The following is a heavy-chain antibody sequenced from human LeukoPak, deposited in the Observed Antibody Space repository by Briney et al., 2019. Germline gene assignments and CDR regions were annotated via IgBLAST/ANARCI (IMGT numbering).Heavy chain of an antibody. J-gene: IGHJ4*02. D-gene: IGHD5-18*01. V-gene: IGHV4-61*08. CDR1: GGSISSGDYY. Sequence: SETLSLTCTVSGGSISSGDYYWSWIRQHPGKGLEWIGYIYYSGSTNYNPSLKSRVTISVDTSKNQFSLKLSSVTAADTAVYYCARVGYSYGFPDYWGQGTLVTVSS. CDR3: ARVGYSYGFPDY. CDR2: IYYSGST.